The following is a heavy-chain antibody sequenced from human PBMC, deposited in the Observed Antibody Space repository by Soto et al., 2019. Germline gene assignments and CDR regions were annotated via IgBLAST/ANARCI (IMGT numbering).Heavy chain of an antibody. CDR3: AREGGDSSSWDFDY. V-gene: IGHV6-1*01. Sequence: SQTLSLTCAISGARVSSNSAAWNWVRQSPSRGLEWLGRTYYRSKWNNDYAVSVKRRITINPDTSKNQFSLQLNSVNPEDTAVYYCAREGGDSSSWDFDYWGQGTLVTVSS. CDR1: GARVSSNSAA. CDR2: TYYRSKWNN. J-gene: IGHJ4*02. D-gene: IGHD6-13*01.